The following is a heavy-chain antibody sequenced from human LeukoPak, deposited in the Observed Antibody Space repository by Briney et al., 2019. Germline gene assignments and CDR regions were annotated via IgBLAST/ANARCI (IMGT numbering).Heavy chain of an antibody. D-gene: IGHD5-24*01. CDR2: ISSNGGST. CDR3: ARPFSGRWLQLPFDY. Sequence: PGGSLRLSYAASGFTFSSYAMHWVRQAPGKGLEYVSAISSNGGSTYYANSVKGRFTIFRDNSKNTLYLQMGSLRAEDMAVYYCARPFSGRWLQLPFDYWGQGTLVTVSS. CDR1: GFTFSSYA. V-gene: IGHV3-64*01. J-gene: IGHJ4*02.